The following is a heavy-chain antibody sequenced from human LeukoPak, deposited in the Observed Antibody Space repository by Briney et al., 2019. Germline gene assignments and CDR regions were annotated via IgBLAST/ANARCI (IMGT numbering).Heavy chain of an antibody. CDR2: ISSSSSYI. CDR3: ARGGSRGTGYSIDY. J-gene: IGHJ4*02. Sequence: PGGSLRLSCAASGFTFSSYSMNWVRQAPGKGLEWVSSISSSSSYIYYADSVKGRFTISRDNAKNSLYLQMNSLRAEDTAVYYCARGGSRGTGYSIDYWGQGTLVTVSS. D-gene: IGHD2-21*01. V-gene: IGHV3-21*01. CDR1: GFTFSSYS.